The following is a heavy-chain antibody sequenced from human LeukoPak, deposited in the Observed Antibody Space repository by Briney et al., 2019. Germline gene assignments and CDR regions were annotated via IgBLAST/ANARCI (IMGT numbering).Heavy chain of an antibody. J-gene: IGHJ3*02. CDR2: ISAYNGNT. V-gene: IGHV1-18*01. CDR3: ATVTKVGYAFDI. D-gene: IGHD1-1*01. Sequence: ASVKVSCKASGYTFTSYGISWVRQAPGQGLEWMGWISAYNGNTNYAQKLQGRVTMTTDTSTSTAYMELRSLRSDDTAVYYCATVTKVGYAFDIWGQRTMVTVSS. CDR1: GYTFTSYG.